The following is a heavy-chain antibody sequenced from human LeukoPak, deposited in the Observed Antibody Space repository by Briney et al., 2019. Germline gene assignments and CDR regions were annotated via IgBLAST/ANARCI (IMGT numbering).Heavy chain of an antibody. J-gene: IGHJ6*03. CDR1: GYTFTSYY. Sequence: GASVKVSCKASGYTFTSYYMHWVRQAPGQGLEWMGIINPSGGSTSYAQKFQGRVTMTRDTSTSTAYMELRSLRSDDTAVYYCARSGYCSGGSCPTYYYYMDVWGKGTTVTVSS. CDR3: ARSGYCSGGSCPTYYYYMDV. V-gene: IGHV1-46*01. CDR2: INPSGGST. D-gene: IGHD2-15*01.